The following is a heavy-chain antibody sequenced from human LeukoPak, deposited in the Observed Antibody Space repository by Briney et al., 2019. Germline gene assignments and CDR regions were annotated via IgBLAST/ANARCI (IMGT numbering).Heavy chain of an antibody. D-gene: IGHD3-16*02. V-gene: IGHV1-69*13. CDR3: ARSSYDYVWGSYRYYYYYYYMDV. Sequence: GASVKVSCKASGGTFSSYAIGWVRQAPGQGLEWMGGIIPIFGTANYAQKFQGRVTITADESTSTAYMELSSLRSEDTAVYYCARSSYDYVWGSYRYYYYYYYMDVWGKGTTVTVSS. J-gene: IGHJ6*03. CDR1: GGTFSSYA. CDR2: IIPIFGTA.